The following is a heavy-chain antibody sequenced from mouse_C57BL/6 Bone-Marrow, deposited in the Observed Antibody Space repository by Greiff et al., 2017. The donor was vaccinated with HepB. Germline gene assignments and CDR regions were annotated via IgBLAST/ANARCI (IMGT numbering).Heavy chain of an antibody. Sequence: EVQLVESGGGLVQPGGSLKLSCAASGFTFSDYYMYWVRQTPEKRLEWVAYISNGGGSTYYPDTVKGRFTISRDNAKNTLYLQMSRLKSGDTAMYYCARQNWEGAWFAYWGQGTLVTVSA. CDR1: GFTFSDYY. D-gene: IGHD4-1*01. CDR3: ARQNWEGAWFAY. V-gene: IGHV5-12*01. J-gene: IGHJ3*01. CDR2: ISNGGGST.